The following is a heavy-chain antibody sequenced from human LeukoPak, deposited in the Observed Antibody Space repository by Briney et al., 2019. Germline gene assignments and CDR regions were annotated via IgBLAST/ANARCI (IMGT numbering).Heavy chain of an antibody. Sequence: SVKVSCKASGGTFRDYSFSWVPQVPGKGFEWMGRNIPIFTFTQYAHKFRDRVTITADKSTSTVFMEVRSLSSEDTAVYYCARLAASCRSANCPYYPDYWGQGALVTVYS. CDR3: ARLAASCRSANCPYYPDY. D-gene: IGHD1-1*01. J-gene: IGHJ4*02. V-gene: IGHV1-69*02. CDR1: GGTFRDYS. CDR2: NIPIFTFT.